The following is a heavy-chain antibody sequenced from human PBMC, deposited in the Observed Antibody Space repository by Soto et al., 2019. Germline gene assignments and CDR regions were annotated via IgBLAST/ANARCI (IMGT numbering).Heavy chain of an antibody. V-gene: IGHV4-61*01. CDR1: GGSVSSGSYY. CDR2: IYYSGST. D-gene: IGHD2-15*01. Sequence: PSATLSLTCTVSGGSVSSGSYYWSWIRQPPGKGLEWIGYIYYSGSTYYNPSLKSRVTISVDTSKNQFSLKLSSVTAADTAVYYCARDRECSGGTCYNYFDYWGQGTLVTVSS. CDR3: ARDRECSGGTCYNYFDY. J-gene: IGHJ4*02.